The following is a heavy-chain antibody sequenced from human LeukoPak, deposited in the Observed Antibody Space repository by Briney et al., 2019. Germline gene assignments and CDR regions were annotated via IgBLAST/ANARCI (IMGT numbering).Heavy chain of an antibody. CDR1: GFTFNSYA. J-gene: IGHJ6*02. Sequence: GGSLRLSCAASGFTFNSYAMHWVRQAPGKGLEWVAVIWYDGGNKYYADSVKGRFTISRDNSKNTLYLQMNSLRAEDTAVYYCARDQVRGATYYYYGMDVWGQGTTVTVSS. V-gene: IGHV3-33*01. CDR3: ARDQVRGATYYYYGMDV. CDR2: IWYDGGNK. D-gene: IGHD3-10*01.